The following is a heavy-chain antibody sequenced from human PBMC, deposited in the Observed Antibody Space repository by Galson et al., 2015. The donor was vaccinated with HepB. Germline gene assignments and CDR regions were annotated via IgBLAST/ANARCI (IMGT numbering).Heavy chain of an antibody. CDR3: ARESDNTGSYPGDY. V-gene: IGHV3-66*01. CDR2: IYSSSRT. Sequence: SLRVSCVASGFTVNRHFMSWVRQAPGKGLEWVSIIYSSSRTYYADSVKGRFTISRDNSKNTLYLQMNSLRAEDTAIYYCARESDNTGSYPGDYWGQGTLVTVSS. J-gene: IGHJ4*02. CDR1: GFTVNRHF. D-gene: IGHD3-16*02.